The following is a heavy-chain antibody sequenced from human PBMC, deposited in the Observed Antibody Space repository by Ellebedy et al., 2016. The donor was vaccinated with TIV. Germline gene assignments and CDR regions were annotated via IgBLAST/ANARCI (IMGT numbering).Heavy chain of an antibody. CDR2: IYSSGST. J-gene: IGHJ4*02. V-gene: IGHV4-39*07. CDR1: GGSISSRSYY. Sequence: MPSETLSLTCTVSGGSISSRSYYWGWIRQPPGKGLEWIGSIYSSGSTYYNPSLKSRVTISVDTSKNQFSLMLNAVTAADTALYFCARYHCPGGICDSFDYWGQGTLVTVSS. CDR3: ARYHCPGGICDSFDY. D-gene: IGHD2-8*02.